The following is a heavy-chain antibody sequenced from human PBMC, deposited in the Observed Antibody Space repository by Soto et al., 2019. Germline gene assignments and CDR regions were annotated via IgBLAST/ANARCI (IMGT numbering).Heavy chain of an antibody. CDR3: ARGSSYYYGSGSYLWYGLDV. D-gene: IGHD3-10*01. CDR1: GGTFSSYA. Sequence: SVKVSCKASGGTFSSYAISWVRQAPGQGLEWMGGIIPIFDTTNYAQKFQGRVTITADESTGTASMGLASLRSEDTAVYYCARGSSYYYGSGSYLWYGLDVWGQGTTVTVSS. J-gene: IGHJ6*02. CDR2: IIPIFDTT. V-gene: IGHV1-69*13.